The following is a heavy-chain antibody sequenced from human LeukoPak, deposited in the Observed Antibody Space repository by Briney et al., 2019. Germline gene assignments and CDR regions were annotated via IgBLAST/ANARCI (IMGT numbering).Heavy chain of an antibody. V-gene: IGHV1-2*02. CDR2: INPNSGGT. CDR1: GYTFTGYY. CDR3: ARDRDGSGWWLPFDY. D-gene: IGHD5-12*01. Sequence: GASVKVSCKASGYTFTGYYMHWVRQAPGQGLEWMGWINPNSGGTNYAQKFQGRVTMTRDTSISTAYMELSRLRSDDTAVYYCARDRDGSGWWLPFDYWGRGTLVTVSS. J-gene: IGHJ4*02.